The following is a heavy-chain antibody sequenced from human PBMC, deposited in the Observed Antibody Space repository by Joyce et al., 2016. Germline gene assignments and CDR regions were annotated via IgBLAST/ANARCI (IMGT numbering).Heavy chain of an antibody. CDR3: VRQKGVFDY. CDR2: INSNVDYT. CDR1: GFIFSNHA. D-gene: IGHD2-8*01. V-gene: IGHV3-64D*06. J-gene: IGHJ4*02. Sequence: EVQLVESGGGLVRRGGSLRLSCSASGFIFSNHAMHWVRQAPGKGLEYVSTINSNVDYTYYADSVKGRFTISRDNSKNTVFLQVSSLRPEDTGVYYCVRQKGVFDYWGRGTLVTVSS.